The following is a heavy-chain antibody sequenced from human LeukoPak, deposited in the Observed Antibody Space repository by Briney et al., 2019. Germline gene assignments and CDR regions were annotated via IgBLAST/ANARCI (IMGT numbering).Heavy chain of an antibody. V-gene: IGHV4-34*01. CDR3: ARAYSPPQWSPFDY. J-gene: IGHJ4*02. CDR2: IHQSGNT. CDR1: DGSFSGYY. Sequence: SETLSLTCAVYDGSFSGYYWNWIRQPPGKGLEWIGEIHQSGNTNYNPSLKSRLTISVDTSKNQFSLRLNSVTAADTAVYYCARAYSPPQWSPFDYWGQGTLVTVSS. D-gene: IGHD6-13*01.